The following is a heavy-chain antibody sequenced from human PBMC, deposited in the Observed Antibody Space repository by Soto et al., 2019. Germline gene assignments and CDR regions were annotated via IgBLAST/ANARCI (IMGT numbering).Heavy chain of an antibody. Sequence: GGSLRLSCATSGFTFSSYSINWVRQAPGKGLEWVSSISSSSTYIFYADSVKGRFTISRDNAKNTVYLQMNSLRVEDTAVYYCARDRWAFSNYDGMDVWGQGTTVTVSS. CDR3: ARDRWAFSNYDGMDV. J-gene: IGHJ6*02. CDR1: GFTFSSYS. CDR2: ISSSSTYI. V-gene: IGHV3-21*01. D-gene: IGHD1-26*01.